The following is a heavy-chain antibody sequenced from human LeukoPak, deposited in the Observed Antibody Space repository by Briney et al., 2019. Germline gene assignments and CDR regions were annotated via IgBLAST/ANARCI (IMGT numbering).Heavy chain of an antibody. Sequence: ARSLRLSCIASGFTFTTYWMSWVRHAPWKGLEWVANIQYAGGEKYYVDSVKGRFTISRDNAKSSLYLQMDSLRAEDTAVYYCAKGGHLDYWGPGALVTGSS. J-gene: IGHJ4*02. CDR3: AKGGHLDY. V-gene: IGHV3-7*03. CDR1: GFTFTTYW. CDR2: IQYAGGEK.